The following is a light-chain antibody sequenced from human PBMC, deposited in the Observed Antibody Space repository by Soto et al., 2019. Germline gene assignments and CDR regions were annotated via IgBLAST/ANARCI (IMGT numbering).Light chain of an antibody. CDR2: GAS. CDR1: QSVSNN. Sequence: IQMTQSPATLSVSPGERSTLSCRASQSVSNNYLAWYQQKPGQAPRLLISGASTRATGIAARFSGSGSGREFTLTISSLQSEDSALYYCQQYSNWPTFGQGTRLEIK. J-gene: IGKJ5*01. V-gene: IGKV3-15*01. CDR3: QQYSNWPT.